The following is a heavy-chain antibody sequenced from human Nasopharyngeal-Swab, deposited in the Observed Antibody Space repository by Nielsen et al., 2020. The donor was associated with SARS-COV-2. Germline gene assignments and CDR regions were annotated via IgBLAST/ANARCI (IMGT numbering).Heavy chain of an antibody. J-gene: IGHJ6*02. Sequence: ASVKVSCKASGYNFTTYDFNWVRQATGQGLEWMGWMNPNSGNTGYAQKFQGRVTITADNSTSTAYMELSSLRSEDTAVYYCAREYCAAGSCQSRYYYYGMDVWGQGTTVTVSS. CDR2: MNPNSGNT. CDR3: AREYCAAGSCQSRYYYYGMDV. CDR1: GYNFTTYD. V-gene: IGHV1-8*01. D-gene: IGHD2-15*01.